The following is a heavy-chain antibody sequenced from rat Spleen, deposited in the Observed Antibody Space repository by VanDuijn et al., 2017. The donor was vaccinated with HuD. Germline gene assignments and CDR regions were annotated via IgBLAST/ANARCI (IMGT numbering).Heavy chain of an antibody. Sequence: EVQLVESGGGLVQPGRSMKLSCAASGFTFSNYYMAWVRQAPTKGLEWVASISYDGGNTYYRDSVKGRFTISRHNAKSSLYLQMDSLRSEDTAMYYCASELGHNWFAYWGQGTLVTVS. CDR1: GFTFSNYY. CDR2: ISYDGGNT. D-gene: IGHD5-1*01. CDR3: ASELGHNWFAY. V-gene: IGHV5-20*01. J-gene: IGHJ3*01.